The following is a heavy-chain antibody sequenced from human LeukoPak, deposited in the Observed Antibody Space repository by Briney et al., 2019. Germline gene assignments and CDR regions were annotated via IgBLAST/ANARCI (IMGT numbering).Heavy chain of an antibody. V-gene: IGHV4-4*09. D-gene: IGHD6-6*01. CDR1: GDSISSYY. CDR3: ARLTRLSTSPDRYYLDY. J-gene: IGHJ4*02. Sequence: SETLSLTCTVSGDSISSYYWSWTRQPPGKGLEWIGYIYTSGGTNYIPSLKGRVTISIDTSKNQFSLKLSSVTAADSAVYYCARLTRLSTSPDRYYLDYWGQGTLVTVSS. CDR2: IYTSGGT.